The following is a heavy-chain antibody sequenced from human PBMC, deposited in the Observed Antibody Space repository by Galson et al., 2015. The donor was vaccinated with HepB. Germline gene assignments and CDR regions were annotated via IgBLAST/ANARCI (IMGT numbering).Heavy chain of an antibody. Sequence: SVKVSCKASGYTFTNYDINWVRQAPGQGLEWMGWISGYNGDTNYAQKFHGRVTMTTDTSTSTAYMELRGLRSDDTAVYYCARVYLDYWGQGTLVTVSS. J-gene: IGHJ4*02. CDR3: ARVYLDY. V-gene: IGHV1-18*01. CDR1: GYTFTNYD. D-gene: IGHD2-2*02. CDR2: ISGYNGDT.